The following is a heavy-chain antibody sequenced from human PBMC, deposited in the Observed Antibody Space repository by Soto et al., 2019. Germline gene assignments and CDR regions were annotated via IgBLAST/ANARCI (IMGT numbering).Heavy chain of an antibody. CDR2: TAYDASKK. V-gene: IGHV3-30*03. CDR3: ASPYCSGGSCYLTEYFQH. J-gene: IGHJ1*01. Sequence: QVQLVESGGGVVQPGRSLRLSCAASGFSFSYYAMHWVRQAPGKGLEWVAVTAYDASKKYYADSVKGRFTISRDNSKNTLYLQMNSLRDEDTAVYYCASPYCSGGSCYLTEYFQHWGQGTLVTVSS. CDR1: GFSFSYYA. D-gene: IGHD2-15*01.